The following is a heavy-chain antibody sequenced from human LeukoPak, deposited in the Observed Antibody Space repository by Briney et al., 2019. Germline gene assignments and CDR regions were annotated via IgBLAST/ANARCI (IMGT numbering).Heavy chain of an antibody. CDR1: GGSFSGYY. CDR3: ARQYYVYVWGSYRPHRAAYYFDY. V-gene: IGHV4-34*01. Sequence: SETLSLTCAVYGGSFSGYYWSWIRQPPGKGLEWIGEIDHSGSTNYNPSLKSRVTISVDTSKNQFSLKLSSVTAADTAVYYCARQYYVYVWGSYRPHRAAYYFDYWGQGTLVTVSS. D-gene: IGHD3-16*02. J-gene: IGHJ4*02. CDR2: IDHSGST.